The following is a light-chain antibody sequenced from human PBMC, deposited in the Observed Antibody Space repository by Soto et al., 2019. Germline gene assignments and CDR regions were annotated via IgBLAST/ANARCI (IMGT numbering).Light chain of an antibody. CDR1: QSVSSY. J-gene: IGKJ2*02. Sequence: EIVLTQSPATLSLSLGERATLSCRASQSVSSYLAWYQQKPGQAPRLLIYDASNRATGIPARFRGSGSGTDFTLTISSLEPEDFAVYYCQQRSNWPGTFGQGTKLEIK. V-gene: IGKV3-11*01. CDR2: DAS. CDR3: QQRSNWPGT.